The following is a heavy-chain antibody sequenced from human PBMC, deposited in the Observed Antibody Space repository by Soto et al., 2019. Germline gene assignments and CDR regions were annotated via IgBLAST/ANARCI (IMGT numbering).Heavy chain of an antibody. D-gene: IGHD1-26*01. Sequence: GGSLRLSCAASGFTFSTYNMNWVRQAPGKGLEWVSHISSSSSTIYYAASVKGRFTISRDNAENSLYLQMNSLRDEDTAVYYCARGSSFSGSWGHCGYWGQGTLVTVSS. CDR2: ISSSSSTI. CDR1: GFTFSTYN. CDR3: ARGSSFSGSWGHCGY. J-gene: IGHJ4*02. V-gene: IGHV3-48*02.